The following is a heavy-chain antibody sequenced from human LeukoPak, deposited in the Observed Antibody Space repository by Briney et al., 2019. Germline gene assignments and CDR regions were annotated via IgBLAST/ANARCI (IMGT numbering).Heavy chain of an antibody. Sequence: SDTLSLTCTVSGGSTSSYYWNWIRQPPGKGLEWMGYIYYTGSTNYNPSLKSRVTISVDTSKNQFSLKLTSVTAADTAVYYCARGIAAAGVLWFDPWGQGTLVTVSS. D-gene: IGHD6-13*01. CDR3: ARGIAAAGVLWFDP. CDR1: GGSTSSYY. CDR2: IYYTGST. V-gene: IGHV4-59*07. J-gene: IGHJ5*02.